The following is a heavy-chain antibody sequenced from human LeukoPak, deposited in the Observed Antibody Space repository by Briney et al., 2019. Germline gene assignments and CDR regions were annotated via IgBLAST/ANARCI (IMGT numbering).Heavy chain of an antibody. D-gene: IGHD3-10*01. Sequence: PGGSLRLSCAASGFTVSSNYMSWVRQAPGKGLEWVSVIYSGGSTYYADSVKGRFTISRDNSKNTLYLQMNSLRAEDTAVYYCARDRYYYGSEYWGQGTLVTVSS. CDR2: IYSGGST. V-gene: IGHV3-53*01. J-gene: IGHJ4*02. CDR1: GFTVSSNY. CDR3: ARDRYYYGSEY.